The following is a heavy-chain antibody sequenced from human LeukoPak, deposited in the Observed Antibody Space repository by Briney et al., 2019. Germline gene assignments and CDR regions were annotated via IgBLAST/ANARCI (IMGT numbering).Heavy chain of an antibody. CDR3: AREGVQGGKYDAVDI. D-gene: IGHD1-26*01. CDR1: GGSFRGYY. J-gene: IGHJ3*02. CDR2: INHSGSN. Sequence: PSETLSLTCAVYGGSFRGYYWGWIRQPPGKGLEWIGEINHSGSNNYNPSLKSRVTISVDTSKTQFSLKLSSVSGADTAVYYCAREGVQGGKYDAVDIWGQGTMVTVSS. V-gene: IGHV4-34*01.